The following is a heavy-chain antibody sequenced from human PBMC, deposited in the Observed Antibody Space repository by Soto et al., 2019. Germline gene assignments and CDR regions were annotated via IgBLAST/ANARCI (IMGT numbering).Heavy chain of an antibody. V-gene: IGHV1-8*01. J-gene: IGHJ5*02. Sequence: QVQLVQSGAEVKKPGASVKVSCKASGYTFTSYDINWVRQATGQGLEWMGWMNPNSGNTGYAQKFQGRFTTNRNTSRSTAYMELSSLRSENTAVYYCARNSRKNNSSTWGQGILVTVSS. CDR2: MNPNSGNT. CDR3: ARNSRKNNSST. CDR1: GYTFTSYD. D-gene: IGHD6-6*01.